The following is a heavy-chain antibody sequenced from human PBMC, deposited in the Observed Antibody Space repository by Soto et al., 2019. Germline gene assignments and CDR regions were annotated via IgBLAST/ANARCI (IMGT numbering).Heavy chain of an antibody. Sequence: NPSETLSLTCTVSGGSISSGGYYWSWIRQSPGKGLEWIGYIYYDGSTNYNPSLKSRVTMSLDTSKNQFSLKLSSVTAADTALYYCASGYYYDSSGYWFDPWGKGTLVTVSS. CDR2: IYYDGST. CDR1: GGSISSGGYY. V-gene: IGHV4-61*08. J-gene: IGHJ5*02. D-gene: IGHD3-22*01. CDR3: ASGYYYDSSGYWFDP.